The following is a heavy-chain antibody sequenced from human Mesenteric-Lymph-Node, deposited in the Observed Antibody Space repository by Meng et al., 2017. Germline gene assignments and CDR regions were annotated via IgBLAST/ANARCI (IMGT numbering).Heavy chain of an antibody. Sequence: SETLSLTCTVSGYSISSGYYWSWIRQPPGKGLEWIGNIFHSGSTYYNPSLKSRVTISVDTSKNQFSLKLSSVTAADTAMYYCARLNYHDEYWGRGTLVTGSS. CDR1: GYSISSGYY. CDR2: IFHSGST. J-gene: IGHJ4*02. CDR3: ARLNYHDEY. D-gene: IGHD3-22*01. V-gene: IGHV4-38-2*02.